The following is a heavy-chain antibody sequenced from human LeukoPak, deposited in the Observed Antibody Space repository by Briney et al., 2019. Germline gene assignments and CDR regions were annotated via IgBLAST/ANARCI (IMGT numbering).Heavy chain of an antibody. Sequence: GGSLRLSCAASGFTFSSYGMHWVRQAPGKGLEWVAVIWYDGSNKYYADSVKGRFTISRDNSKNTLYLQMNSLIAEDTAVYYCARGRSSGWYSSPHNWFDPWGQGTLVTVSS. D-gene: IGHD6-19*01. V-gene: IGHV3-33*01. CDR2: IWYDGSNK. J-gene: IGHJ5*02. CDR3: ARGRSSGWYSSPHNWFDP. CDR1: GFTFSSYG.